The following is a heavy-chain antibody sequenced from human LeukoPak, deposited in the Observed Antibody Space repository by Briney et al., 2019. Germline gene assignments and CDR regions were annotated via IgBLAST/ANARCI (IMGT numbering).Heavy chain of an antibody. CDR3: AKGGYSYGYNYFDY. Sequence: QAGRSLRLSCAASGFTFSSYGMHWVRQAPGKGLEWVAVISYDGSNKYYADSVKGRFTISRDNSKNTLYLQMNSLRAEDTAVYYCAKGGYSYGYNYFDYWGQGTLVTVSS. J-gene: IGHJ4*02. CDR1: GFTFSSYG. V-gene: IGHV3-30*18. D-gene: IGHD5-18*01. CDR2: ISYDGSNK.